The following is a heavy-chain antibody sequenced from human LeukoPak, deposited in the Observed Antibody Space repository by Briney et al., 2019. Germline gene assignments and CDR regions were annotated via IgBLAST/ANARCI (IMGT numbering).Heavy chain of an antibody. D-gene: IGHD1-26*01. V-gene: IGHV6-1*01. Sequence: SQTLSLTCAISGDSVSSNSAAWNWIRQSPSRGLEWLGRTYYRFKWYNDYAVSVKSRITINPDTSKNQFSLQLNSVTPEDTAVYYCAREWESKNYYYYYYMDVWGKGTTVTVSS. CDR2: TYYRFKWYN. CDR3: AREWESKNYYYYYYMDV. J-gene: IGHJ6*03. CDR1: GDSVSSNSAA.